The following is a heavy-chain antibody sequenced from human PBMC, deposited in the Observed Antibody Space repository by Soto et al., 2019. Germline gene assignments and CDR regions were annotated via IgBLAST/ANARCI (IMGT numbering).Heavy chain of an antibody. CDR2: ILNDGSNR. Sequence: QVQLVESGGGVVQPGRSLRLSCAASEFTFSNYGMHWVRQAPGKGLEWVAVILNDGSNRYHADSVKDRFTISGDNSKNTLYLQMNSLRAEDTVVYYCARDDEYSGNGMDVWGQGTTVTVS. J-gene: IGHJ6*02. CDR3: ARDDEYSGNGMDV. D-gene: IGHD3-10*01. CDR1: EFTFSNYG. V-gene: IGHV3-33*01.